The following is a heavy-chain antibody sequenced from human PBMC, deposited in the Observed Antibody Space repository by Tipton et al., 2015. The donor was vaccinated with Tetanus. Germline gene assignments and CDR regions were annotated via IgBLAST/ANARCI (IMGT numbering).Heavy chain of an antibody. V-gene: IGHV4-31*03. CDR2: LYYSGST. J-gene: IGHJ4*02. D-gene: IGHD1-26*01. CDR1: GGSISSGGYY. Sequence: TLSLTCTVSGGSISSGGYYWSWIRQHPGKGLEWIGDLYYSGSTYYNPSLKSRVTISVDTSKNQFSLKLNSVTAADAAVYYCARDQARGARGWNYLDSWGQGTLVTVSS. CDR3: ARDQARGARGWNYLDS.